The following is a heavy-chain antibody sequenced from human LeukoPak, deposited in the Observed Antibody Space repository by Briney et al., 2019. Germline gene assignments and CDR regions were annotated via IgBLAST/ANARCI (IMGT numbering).Heavy chain of an antibody. Sequence: SGGSLRLSCAASGFTFSSYAMHWVRQAPGKGLEWVTFIRYDEITKYYADSVKGRFTVSRDNSKNTLYLQMNSLRAEDTAVYYCAKDYYGSGSSTDYWGQGTLVTVSS. CDR3: AKDYYGSGSSTDY. V-gene: IGHV3-30*02. CDR1: GFTFSSYA. D-gene: IGHD3-10*01. CDR2: IRYDEITK. J-gene: IGHJ4*02.